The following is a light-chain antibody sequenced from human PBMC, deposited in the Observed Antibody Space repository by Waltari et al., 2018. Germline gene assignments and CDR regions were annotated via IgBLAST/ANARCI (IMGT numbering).Light chain of an antibody. J-gene: IGKJ1*01. Sequence: DIQMTHSPSPLSASVGDRVTIPCRASHSISSYLNWYQQKPGKAPKLLIYAASSLQSGVPSRFSGSGSGTDFTLTISSLQPEDFATYYCQQSYSTPRTFGQGTKVEIK. CDR1: HSISSY. V-gene: IGKV1-39*01. CDR2: AAS. CDR3: QQSYSTPRT.